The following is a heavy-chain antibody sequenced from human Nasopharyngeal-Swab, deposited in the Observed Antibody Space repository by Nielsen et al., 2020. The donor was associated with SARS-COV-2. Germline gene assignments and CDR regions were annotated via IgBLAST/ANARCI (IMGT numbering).Heavy chain of an antibody. Sequence: GESLKISCAASGFTFSSYSMNWVRQAPGKGLERVSSISSSSSYIYYADSVKGRFTISRDNAKNSLYLQMNSLRAEDTAVYYCAKDYHGSSPYDYWGQGTLVTVSS. V-gene: IGHV3-21*04. CDR2: ISSSSSYI. CDR3: AKDYHGSSPYDY. J-gene: IGHJ4*02. CDR1: GFTFSSYS. D-gene: IGHD6-6*01.